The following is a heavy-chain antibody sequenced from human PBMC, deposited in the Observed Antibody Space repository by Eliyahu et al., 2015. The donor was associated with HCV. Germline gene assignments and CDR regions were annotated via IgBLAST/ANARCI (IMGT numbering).Heavy chain of an antibody. V-gene: IGHV3-72*01. CDR1: GFTFSDHY. CDR3: AKSGNDHGDYVH. D-gene: IGHD4-17*01. Sequence: GGLVQPGGSLRLSCAASGFTFSDHYMDWVRQAPGKGLEWVGRTRDKANTYTTEYAASVRGRFTISRDDSKNSVYLQNEQPKNQKTAVYYCAKSGNDHGDYVHWGQGTLVTVSS. J-gene: IGHJ4*02. CDR2: TRDKANTYTT.